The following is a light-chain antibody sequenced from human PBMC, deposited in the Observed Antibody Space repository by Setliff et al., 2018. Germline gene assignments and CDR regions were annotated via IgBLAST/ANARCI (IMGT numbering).Light chain of an antibody. Sequence: QSALTQPASVSGPLGQSITISCIGTSSDVGSYNLASWYQQHPGKAPKVMIYDVSKRPSGVSNRFSGSKSGNTASLTISGLQAEDEADYHCCSYAGSSTLNYVFGTGTKVTVL. V-gene: IGLV2-23*02. CDR3: CSYAGSSTLNYV. CDR2: DVS. J-gene: IGLJ1*01. CDR1: SSDVGSYNL.